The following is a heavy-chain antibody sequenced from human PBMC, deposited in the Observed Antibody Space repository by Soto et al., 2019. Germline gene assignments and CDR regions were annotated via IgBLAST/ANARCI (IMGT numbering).Heavy chain of an antibody. J-gene: IGHJ4*02. Sequence: SETLSLTCTVSGAPISSYYCSWIRQPPGKGLEWIGYIYYDGRTNYNPSLKSRLTMSVDSWENQFSLKLSSVTVADTAVYYCARHNDVTLPLNYWGPGTLVTVSS. CDR2: IYYDGRT. CDR1: GAPISSYY. D-gene: IGHD2-21*02. V-gene: IGHV4-59*08. CDR3: ARHNDVTLPLNY.